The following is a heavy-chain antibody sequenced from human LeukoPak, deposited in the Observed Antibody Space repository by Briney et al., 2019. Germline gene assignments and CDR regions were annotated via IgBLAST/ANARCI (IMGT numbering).Heavy chain of an antibody. V-gene: IGHV4-38-2*02. CDR1: GYSISSGYY. J-gene: IGHJ3*02. D-gene: IGHD2-2*01. CDR3: AVVGYQLLWGVAFDI. Sequence: SETLSLTCTVSGYSISSGYYWGWIRQPPGQGLEWIGNIYPSGTTYYNPSLKTRVTISVDTSKNQFSLKLSSVTAADTAVYYCAVVGYQLLWGVAFDIWGQGTMVTVSS. CDR2: IYPSGTT.